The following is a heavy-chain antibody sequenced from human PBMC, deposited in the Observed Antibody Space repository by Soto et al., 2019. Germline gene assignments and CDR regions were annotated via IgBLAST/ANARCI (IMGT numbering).Heavy chain of an antibody. V-gene: IGHV4-30-2*01. J-gene: IGHJ4*02. CDR3: ARAYSNYERWFDY. CDR2: IYHSGST. CDR1: GGSISSGGYS. D-gene: IGHD4-4*01. Sequence: QLQLQESGSGLVKPSQTLSLTCAVSGGSISSGGYSWSWIRQPPGKGLEWIGYIYHSGSTYYNPSLKSRVTISVDRSKNQFSLKLSSVTAADTAGYYCARAYSNYERWFDYWGQGTLVTVSS.